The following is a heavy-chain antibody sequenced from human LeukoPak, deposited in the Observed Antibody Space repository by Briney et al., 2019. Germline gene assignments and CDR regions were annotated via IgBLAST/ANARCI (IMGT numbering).Heavy chain of an antibody. CDR3: ARRLYSNGWGY. CDR1: GYSFTSYW. Sequence: GESLKISCKGSGYSFTSYWIGWVRQMPGKGLEWMGIIWPGDSDTGYSPSFQGQVTISADKSISTAYLQWSSLKASDTAIYYCARRLYSNGWGYWGQGTLVTVSS. V-gene: IGHV5-51*01. D-gene: IGHD4-11*01. J-gene: IGHJ4*02. CDR2: IWPGDSDT.